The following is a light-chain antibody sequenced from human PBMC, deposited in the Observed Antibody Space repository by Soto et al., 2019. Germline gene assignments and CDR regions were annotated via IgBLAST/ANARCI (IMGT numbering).Light chain of an antibody. J-gene: IGLJ3*02. V-gene: IGLV2-14*03. Sequence: QSALTQPASVSGSPGQTIIISCTGSNSDIGGYDSVSWYQQHPGRAPKLILFDVSHRPSKVPVRFSGSKSGNTASLTISGHQPEAGGGNYRGSYSTGTTLVLFAGGTNLPAL. CDR2: DVS. CDR1: NSDIGGYDS. CDR3: GSYSTGTTLVL.